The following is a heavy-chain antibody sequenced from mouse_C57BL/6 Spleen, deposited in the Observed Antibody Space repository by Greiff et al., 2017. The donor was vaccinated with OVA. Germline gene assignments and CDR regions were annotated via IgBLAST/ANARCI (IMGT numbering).Heavy chain of an antibody. J-gene: IGHJ2*01. CDR1: GYTFTDYN. V-gene: IGHV1-18*01. CDR3: AREITTVEGRAFDY. Sequence: VQLQQSGPELVKPGASVKIPCKASGYTFTDYNMDWVKQSHGKSLEWIGDINPNNGGTIYNQKFKGKATLTVDKSSSTAYMELRSLTSEDTAVYYCAREITTVEGRAFDYWGQGTTLTVSS. D-gene: IGHD1-1*01. CDR2: INPNNGGT.